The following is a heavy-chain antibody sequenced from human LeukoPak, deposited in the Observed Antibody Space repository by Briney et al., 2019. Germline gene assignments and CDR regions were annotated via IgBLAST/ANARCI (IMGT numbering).Heavy chain of an antibody. J-gene: IGHJ6*03. D-gene: IGHD2-21*01. V-gene: IGHV3-53*01. Sequence: GGSLRLSCAASGFTVSSNYMSWVRQVPGKGLEWVSVIYSGGTTYYADSVKGRFTISRDNAKNSLYLQMNSLRAEDTAVYYCARDRDGYYMDVWGKGTTVTISS. CDR1: GFTVSSNY. CDR2: IYSGGTT. CDR3: ARDRDGYYMDV.